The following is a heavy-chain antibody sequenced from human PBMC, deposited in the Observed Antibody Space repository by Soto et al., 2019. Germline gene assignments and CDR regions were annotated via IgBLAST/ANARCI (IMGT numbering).Heavy chain of an antibody. J-gene: IGHJ4*02. V-gene: IGHV4-61*01. Sequence: PSETLSLTCTVSGGSVSSGSYYWSWIRQPPGKGLEWIGYIYYSGSTNHNPSLKSRVTISVDTSKDQFSLKLSSVTAADTAVYYCARGYSSSWQDYWGQGTLVTVS. D-gene: IGHD6-13*01. CDR3: ARGYSSSWQDY. CDR2: IYYSGST. CDR1: GGSVSSGSYY.